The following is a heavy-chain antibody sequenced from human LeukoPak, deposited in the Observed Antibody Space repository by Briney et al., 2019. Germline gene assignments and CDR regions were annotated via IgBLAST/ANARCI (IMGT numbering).Heavy chain of an antibody. CDR3: ARDYCGGDCYSDY. CDR1: GFTFSSSA. Sequence: PGGSLRLSCAASGFTFSSSAMSWVRQAPGKGLEWVSAISNNGGYTYYTDSVKGRFTISRDNSKNTLYLQMNSLRAEDTAVYYCARDYCGGDCYSDYWGQGTLVTVSS. CDR2: ISNNGGYT. J-gene: IGHJ4*02. V-gene: IGHV3-23*01. D-gene: IGHD2-21*02.